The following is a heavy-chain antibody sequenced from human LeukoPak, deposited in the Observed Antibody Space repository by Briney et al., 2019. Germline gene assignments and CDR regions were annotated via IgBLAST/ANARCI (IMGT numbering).Heavy chain of an antibody. CDR2: ISSSSSYI. J-gene: IGHJ4*02. V-gene: IGHV3-21*01. CDR3: ARDRGGIAVAGNYFDY. CDR1: GFTVSSNY. Sequence: GGSLRLSCAASGFTVSSNYMNWVRQAPGKGLEWVSSISSSSSYIYCADSVKGRFTISRDNAKNSLYLQMNSLRAEDTAVYYCARDRGGIAVAGNYFDYWGQGTLVTVSS. D-gene: IGHD6-19*01.